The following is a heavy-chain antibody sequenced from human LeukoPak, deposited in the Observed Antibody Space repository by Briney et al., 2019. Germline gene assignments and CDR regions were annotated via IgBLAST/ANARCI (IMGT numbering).Heavy chain of an antibody. CDR2: ICYSGST. V-gene: IGHV4-39*01. Sequence: SETLSLTCTVSGGSISSSSYCWGWIRQPPGKGLEWIGSICYSGSTFYNPSLKSRVTLSVDTSKNQFSLKLSSVTAADTAVYYCARGGVGATLDYWGQGTLVTVPS. CDR3: ARGGVGATLDY. J-gene: IGHJ4*02. D-gene: IGHD1-26*01. CDR1: GGSISSSSYC.